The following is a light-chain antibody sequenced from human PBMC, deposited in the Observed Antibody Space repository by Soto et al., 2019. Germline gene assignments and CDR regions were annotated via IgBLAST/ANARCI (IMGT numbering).Light chain of an antibody. CDR1: SGHSSYA. V-gene: IGLV4-69*01. J-gene: IGLJ3*02. CDR3: QTWGTGPWV. Sequence: QLVLTQSPSASASLGASVKLTCTLSSGHSSYAIAWHQQQPEEGPRYLMKLNSDGSHSKGDGIPDRFSGSSSGAERYLTISSLQSEDEADYYCQTWGTGPWVFGGGTKVTVL. CDR2: LNSDGSH.